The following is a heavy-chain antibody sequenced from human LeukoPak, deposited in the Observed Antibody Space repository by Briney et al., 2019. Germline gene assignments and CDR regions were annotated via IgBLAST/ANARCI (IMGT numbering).Heavy chain of an antibody. V-gene: IGHV3-23*01. Sequence: GGSLRLSCAASGFTFSSYAMSWVRQAPPKGLERVSAISVSGNTYHADSVKRRFTISRDSSKNTLYLQMNRLRAEDAAVYYCAKAPVTTCSGAYCYPFDYWGQGTLVTVSS. CDR2: ISVSGNT. CDR3: AKAPVTTCSGAYCYPFDY. CDR1: GFTFSSYA. D-gene: IGHD2-21*01. J-gene: IGHJ4*02.